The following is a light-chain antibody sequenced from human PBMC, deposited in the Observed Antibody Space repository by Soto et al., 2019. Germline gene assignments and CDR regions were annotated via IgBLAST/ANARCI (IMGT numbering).Light chain of an antibody. V-gene: IGKV3-20*01. J-gene: IGKJ5*01. CDR3: QQYDRAPPIT. CDR2: GTS. Sequence: EIVLTQSPGTLFLSPGERATLSCRASQSVSRGYLAWYQQKTGQAPRLLIYGTSSRATGIPDRFSASGSGTDFTLTISRLEPEDFALYYCQQYDRAPPITFGQGTRLEI. CDR1: QSVSRGY.